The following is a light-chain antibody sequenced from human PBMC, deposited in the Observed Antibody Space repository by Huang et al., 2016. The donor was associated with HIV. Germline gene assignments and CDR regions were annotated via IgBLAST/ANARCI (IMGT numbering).Light chain of an antibody. CDR1: KSVSSY. CDR3: QQRSNWLT. CDR2: DAS. Sequence: EIVLTQSPATLSLSPGERATLSCRASKSVSSYLAWYQQKPGQAPRLLLYDASTRATGIPAWFSGSGSGTDFPLTISSLEPEDFAVYYCQQRSNWLTFGGGTKVEIK. V-gene: IGKV3-11*01. J-gene: IGKJ4*01.